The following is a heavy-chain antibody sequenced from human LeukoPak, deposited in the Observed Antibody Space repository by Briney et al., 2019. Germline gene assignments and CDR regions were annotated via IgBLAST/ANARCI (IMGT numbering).Heavy chain of an antibody. Sequence: SGGSLRLSCEGSGFNFNDAWMSWIRQAPGKGLEWVGRVRTTAEGETTDYAAPVRGRFIISRDDSKNMVFLQMNRLETEDIAIYYCTAGLGKTDDDSWGQGALVTVSS. CDR1: GFNFNDAW. J-gene: IGHJ4*02. V-gene: IGHV3-15*01. CDR3: TAGLGKTDDDS. CDR2: VRTTAEGETT. D-gene: IGHD4-11*01.